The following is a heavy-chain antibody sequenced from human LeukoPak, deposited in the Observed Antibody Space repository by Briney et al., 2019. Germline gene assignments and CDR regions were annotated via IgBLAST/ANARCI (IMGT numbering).Heavy chain of an antibody. D-gene: IGHD3-16*01. Sequence: KSGGSLRLSCAASGLTFSDYYMSWIRQAPGKGLEWVSYISSSGSTIYYADSVKGRFTISRDNAKNSLYLQMNSLRAEDTAVYYCAKPLHPGYLRLGEPGDYWGQGTLVTVSS. CDR1: GLTFSDYY. CDR3: AKPLHPGYLRLGEPGDY. CDR2: ISSSGSTI. V-gene: IGHV3-11*01. J-gene: IGHJ4*02.